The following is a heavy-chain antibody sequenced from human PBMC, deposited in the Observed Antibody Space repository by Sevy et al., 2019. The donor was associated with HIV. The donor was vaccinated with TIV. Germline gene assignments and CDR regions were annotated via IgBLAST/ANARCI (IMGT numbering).Heavy chain of an antibody. CDR1: GDTLTVLS. CDR3: ATTKDYYDSSGYPFDD. J-gene: IGHJ4*02. D-gene: IGHD3-22*01. CDR2: FDPEDDET. Sequence: ASVKVSCKVSGDTLTVLSMHWVRQAPGKGLEWMATFDPEDDETFYAQKFQGRVTLTEDTSTGTAYMGLSSLRSEDTALYFCATTKDYYDSSGYPFDDWGQGTLVTVSS. V-gene: IGHV1-24*01.